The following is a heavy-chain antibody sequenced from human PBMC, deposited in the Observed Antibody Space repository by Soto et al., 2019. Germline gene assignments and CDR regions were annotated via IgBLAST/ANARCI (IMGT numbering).Heavy chain of an antibody. CDR1: GGTFSSYA. V-gene: IGHV1-69*01. Sequence: QVQLVQSGAEVKKPGSSVKVSCKASGGTFSSYAISWVRQAPGQGREWMGGIIPIFGTANYAQKFQGRVTITADESTGTAYMELRGLRSEDTAVYYCGGNDSDRSGYEYWGQGTLVTVSS. J-gene: IGHJ4*02. CDR3: GGNDSDRSGYEY. CDR2: IIPIFGTA. D-gene: IGHD3-22*01.